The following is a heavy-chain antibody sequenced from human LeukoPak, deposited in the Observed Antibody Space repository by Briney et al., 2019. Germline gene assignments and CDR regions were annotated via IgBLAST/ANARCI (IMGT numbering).Heavy chain of an antibody. J-gene: IGHJ5*02. V-gene: IGHV4-59*01. CDR3: ARATKNSGDYYDSGGPFSKRVWFDP. CDR2: IYYTVST. Sequence: SQTLSLTCTVSLGSLSIYSCSWVRHPPEKGLECIGYIYYTVSTNYDPSLKSRVTISVDTSKNQFSLKLCSVTAADTAVYYCARATKNSGDYYDSGGPFSKRVWFDPWGQGTLVTVSS. D-gene: IGHD3-22*01. CDR1: LGSLSIYS.